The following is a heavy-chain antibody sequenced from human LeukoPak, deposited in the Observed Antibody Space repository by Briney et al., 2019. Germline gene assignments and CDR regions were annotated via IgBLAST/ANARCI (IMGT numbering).Heavy chain of an antibody. V-gene: IGHV4-59*01. J-gene: IGHJ5*02. D-gene: IGHD4-17*01. Sequence: PSETLSLTCTVPGVSISSYYWSWIRQPPGKGLEWIGYIYYSGSTNYNPSLKSRVTISVDTSKNQFSLKLSSVTAADTAVYYCARGSTLRPNNWFDPWGQGTLVTVSS. CDR1: GVSISSYY. CDR2: IYYSGST. CDR3: ARGSTLRPNNWFDP.